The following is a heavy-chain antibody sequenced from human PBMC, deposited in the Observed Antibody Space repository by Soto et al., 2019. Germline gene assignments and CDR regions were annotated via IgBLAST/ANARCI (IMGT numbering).Heavy chain of an antibody. CDR3: ARDRLGYYDTNGYYYGMDV. J-gene: IGHJ6*02. D-gene: IGHD3-22*01. Sequence: SVKVSCKASGGTFSSYAISWVRQAPGQGLEWMGGIIPIFGTANYAQKFQGRVTITADESTSTAYMELSSLRSEDTAVYYCARDRLGYYDTNGYYYGMDVWAKGPRSPTP. CDR1: GGTFSSYA. CDR2: IIPIFGTA. V-gene: IGHV1-69*13.